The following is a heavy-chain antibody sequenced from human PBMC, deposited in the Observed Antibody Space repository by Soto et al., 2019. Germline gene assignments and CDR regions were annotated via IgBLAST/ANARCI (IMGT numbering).Heavy chain of an antibody. CDR2: ISGSGGST. V-gene: IGHV3-23*01. J-gene: IGHJ6*02. CDR3: AKHRAPAPAETMDV. CDR1: GFTFSSYA. Sequence: GGFLRLSCAASGFTFSSYAMSWVRQAPGKGLEWVSAISGSGGSTYYADSVKGRFTISRDNSKNTLYLQMNSLRAEDTAVYYCAKHRAPAPAETMDVWGRGTTVTVSS.